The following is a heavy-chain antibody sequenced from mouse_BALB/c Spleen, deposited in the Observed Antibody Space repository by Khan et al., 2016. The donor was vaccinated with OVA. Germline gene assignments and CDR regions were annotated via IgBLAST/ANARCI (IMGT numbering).Heavy chain of an antibody. J-gene: IGHJ2*01. D-gene: IGHD1-2*01. CDR3: ARTARIKY. CDR2: ISYSGST. Sequence: EVQLVESGPGLVKPSQSLSLTCTVTGYSITSGYGWNWIRQFPGNKLEWMGYISYSGSTNYNPSLKSRTSITRDTSKNQFFLQLNSVTTEDAATCYSARTARIKYWGQGTTLTVSS. CDR1: GYSITSGYG. V-gene: IGHV3-2*02.